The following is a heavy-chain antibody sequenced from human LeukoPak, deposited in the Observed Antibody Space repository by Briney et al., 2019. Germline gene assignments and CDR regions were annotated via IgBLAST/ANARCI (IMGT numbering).Heavy chain of an antibody. CDR1: GFTFSSYG. J-gene: IGHJ4*02. D-gene: IGHD6-19*01. CDR2: ISYDGSNK. V-gene: IGHV3-30*18. CDR3: AKDSPLIAVAGYFDY. Sequence: GGSLRLSCAASGFTFSSYGMHWVRQAPGKGLEWVAVISYDGSNKYYADSVKGRFTISRDNSKNTLYLQMNSLRAEDTAVYYCAKDSPLIAVAGYFDYWGQGTLVTVSS.